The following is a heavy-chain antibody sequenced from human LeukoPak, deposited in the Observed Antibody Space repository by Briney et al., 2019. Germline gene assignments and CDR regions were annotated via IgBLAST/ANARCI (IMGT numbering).Heavy chain of an antibody. Sequence: ASVKVSCKASGGTFSSYAISWVRQAPGQGLEWMGGIIPIFGTANYAQKFQGRVTITADKSTSTAYMELSSLRSEDTAVYYCARDSGYYDSSGYYKYWGQGTLVTVSS. CDR2: IIPIFGTA. D-gene: IGHD3-22*01. CDR1: GGTFSSYA. CDR3: ARDSGYYDSSGYYKY. J-gene: IGHJ4*02. V-gene: IGHV1-69*06.